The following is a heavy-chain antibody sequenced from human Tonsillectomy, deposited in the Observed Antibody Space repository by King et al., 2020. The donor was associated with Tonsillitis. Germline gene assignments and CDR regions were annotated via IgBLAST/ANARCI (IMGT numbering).Heavy chain of an antibody. CDR1: AFTFSNYG. Sequence: QVQLVESGGGVVQPGGSLRLSCAASAFTFSNYGMHWVRQAPGKGLEWVAFIRYDGNNKDYGDSVKGRFTISRDNAKNTLYLQMNSLRAEDTAVYYCAKDVSGGRFGALGYFDYWGQGTLVTVSS. J-gene: IGHJ4*02. CDR2: IRYDGNNK. CDR3: AKDVSGGRFGALGYFDY. V-gene: IGHV3-30*02. D-gene: IGHD3-10*01.